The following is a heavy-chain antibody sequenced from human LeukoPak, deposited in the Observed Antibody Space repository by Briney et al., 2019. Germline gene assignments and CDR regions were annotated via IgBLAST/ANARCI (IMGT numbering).Heavy chain of an antibody. V-gene: IGHV4-31*03. Sequence: PSETLSLTCTVSGGSISSGSYYWTWIRQYPGKGLEWIGYIYYSGSTYYNPSLQSRLTISIDTSKNQFSLKLRSVTAADTAVYYCARDREFGGVISSSWGQGALVTVSS. CDR2: IYYSGST. D-gene: IGHD3-16*01. J-gene: IGHJ5*02. CDR1: GGSISSGSYY. CDR3: ARDREFGGVISSS.